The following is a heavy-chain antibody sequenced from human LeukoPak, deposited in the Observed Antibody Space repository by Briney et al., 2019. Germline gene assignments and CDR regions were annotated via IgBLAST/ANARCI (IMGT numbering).Heavy chain of an antibody. CDR2: IRSKANSYAT. Sequence: GESLKLSCVASGFTFSGSTVHWVRQASGRGLEWVGRIRSKANSYATVYAASVKGRFTISRDDSQNTAYLQMTSLQTEDTAVYYCTRYIAAAGTEYYFDYWGQGTLVTVSS. CDR3: TRYIAAAGTEYYFDY. D-gene: IGHD6-13*01. CDR1: GFTFSGST. J-gene: IGHJ4*02. V-gene: IGHV3-73*01.